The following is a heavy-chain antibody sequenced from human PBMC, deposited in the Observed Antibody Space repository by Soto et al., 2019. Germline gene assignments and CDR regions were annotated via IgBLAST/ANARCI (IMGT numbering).Heavy chain of an antibody. CDR1: GGSVSSGNYY. V-gene: IGHV4-61*01. D-gene: IGHD3-10*02. J-gene: IGHJ6*02. CDR3: ASVRGGYYYAMDV. Sequence: SETLSLTCTVSGGSVSSGNYYWSWIRQPPGKGLEWIGFIYYTGSTSYNPSLKSRVTISVDKSKNQFSLKLSSVTAADTAVYYCASVRGGYYYAMDVWGQGTTVTVS. CDR2: IYYTGST.